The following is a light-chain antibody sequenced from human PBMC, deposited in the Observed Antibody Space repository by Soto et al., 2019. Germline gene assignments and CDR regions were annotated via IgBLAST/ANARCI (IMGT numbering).Light chain of an antibody. J-gene: IGKJ1*01. CDR3: QQRSNWPWT. CDR2: DAS. CDR1: QSVSSY. Sequence: EIVLTQSPATLSLSPGERATLSCRASQSVSSYLAWYQKKPGQAPSLLIYDASNRATGIPARFSGSGSGTDFNLTISRLETEDFAIYYCQQRSNWPWTCGQGTKLDIK. V-gene: IGKV3-11*01.